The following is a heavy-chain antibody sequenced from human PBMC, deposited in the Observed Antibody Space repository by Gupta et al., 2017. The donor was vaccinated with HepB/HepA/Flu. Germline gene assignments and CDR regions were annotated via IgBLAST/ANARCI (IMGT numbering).Heavy chain of an antibody. CDR2: ISPDGSNT. CDR3: TKDFDYVWGS. CDR1: GFAFSGHW. V-gene: IGHV3-74*01. Sequence: EMQLVESGGVLVQPGGSLRLSCAASGFAFSGHWMHWVRQAPGKGLMWVSRISPDGSNTGYADSVKGRFTLSRDNAKNTLYLQMNSLRAEDTGVYFCTKDFDYVWGSWGQGTLITVSS. D-gene: IGHD3-16*01. J-gene: IGHJ5*02.